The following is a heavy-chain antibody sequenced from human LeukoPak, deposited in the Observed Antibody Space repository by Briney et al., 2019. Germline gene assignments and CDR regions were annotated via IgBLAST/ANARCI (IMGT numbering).Heavy chain of an antibody. V-gene: IGHV3-30*18. CDR1: GFTFSSYG. CDR3: AKGGYDQQTYYYYYGMDV. D-gene: IGHD5-12*01. J-gene: IGHJ6*04. CDR2: ISYDGSNK. Sequence: PGRSLRLSCAASGFTFSSYGMHWVRQAPGKGLEWVAVISYDGSNKYYADSVKGRFTISRGNSKNTLYLQMNSLRAEDTAVYYCAKGGYDQQTYYYYYGMDVWGKGTTATVSS.